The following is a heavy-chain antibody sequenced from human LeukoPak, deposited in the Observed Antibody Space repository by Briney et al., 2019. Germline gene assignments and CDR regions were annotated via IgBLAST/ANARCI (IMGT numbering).Heavy chain of an antibody. J-gene: IGHJ4*02. CDR3: ARERWLQNFDY. CDR1: VGSISGGSYY. V-gene: IGHV4-61*02. Sequence: SQTLSLTCTVSVGSISGGSYYWSWIRQPAGKGLEWIGRIYTSGSTNYNPSLKSRVTISVDTSKNQFSLKLSSVTAADTAVYYCARERWLQNFDYWGQGTLVTVSS. CDR2: IYTSGST. D-gene: IGHD5-24*01.